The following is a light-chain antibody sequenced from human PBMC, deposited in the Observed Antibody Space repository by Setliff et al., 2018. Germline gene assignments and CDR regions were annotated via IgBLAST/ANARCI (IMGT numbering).Light chain of an antibody. J-gene: IGKJ4*01. Sequence: EIVLTQSPGTLSLSPGERATLSCRASQSVSSNYLAWYQQKPGQAPRLLIYGASSRATGIPDRFSGSGSGTDFTLAISRLEAEDFAVYYCQQYASSPPNVGGGTKVDIK. CDR2: GAS. CDR1: QSVSSNY. CDR3: QQYASSPPN. V-gene: IGKV3-20*01.